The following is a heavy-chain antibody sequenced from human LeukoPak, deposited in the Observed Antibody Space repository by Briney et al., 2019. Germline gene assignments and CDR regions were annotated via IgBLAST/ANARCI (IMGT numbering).Heavy chain of an antibody. CDR1: GGSFSGYY. CDR3: ARDKYCSSTSCYRYYYYGMDV. CDR2: INHSGST. J-gene: IGHJ6*02. D-gene: IGHD2-2*01. V-gene: IGHV4-34*01. Sequence: SSEALSLTCAVYGGSFSGYYWSWIRQPPGKGLEWIGEINHSGSTNYNPSLKSRVTISVDTSKNQFSLKLSSVTAADTAVYYCARDKYCSSTSCYRYYYYGMDVWGQGTTVTVSS.